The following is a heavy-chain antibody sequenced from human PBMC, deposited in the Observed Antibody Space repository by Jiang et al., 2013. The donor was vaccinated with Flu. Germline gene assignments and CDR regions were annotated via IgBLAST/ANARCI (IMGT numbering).Heavy chain of an antibody. D-gene: IGHD1-26*01. J-gene: IGHJ4*02. Sequence: LSCAVSGLAVNNDYMTWVRQAPGKGLEWVSFISSGGNTYYADFVEGRFTISRDNSKNTLYLQMNSLRAEDTAVYYCARDGRASSGSYSMDYWGQGTLVTVSS. CDR2: ISSGGNT. CDR3: ARDGRASSGSYSMDY. V-gene: IGHV3-53*01. CDR1: GLAVNNDY.